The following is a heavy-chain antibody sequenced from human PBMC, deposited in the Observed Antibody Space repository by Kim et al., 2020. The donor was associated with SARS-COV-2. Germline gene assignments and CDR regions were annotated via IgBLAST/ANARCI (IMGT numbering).Heavy chain of an antibody. V-gene: IGHV1-24*01. CDR2: FDPEDGET. Sequence: ASVKVSCKVSGYTLTELSMHWVRQAPGKGLEWMGGFDPEDGETIYAQKFQGRVTMTEDTSTDTAYMELSSLRSEDTAVYYCASWSDYYGSGTHPPYFDYWGQGTLVTVSS. CDR3: ASWSDYYGSGTHPPYFDY. CDR1: GYTLTELS. D-gene: IGHD3-10*01. J-gene: IGHJ4*02.